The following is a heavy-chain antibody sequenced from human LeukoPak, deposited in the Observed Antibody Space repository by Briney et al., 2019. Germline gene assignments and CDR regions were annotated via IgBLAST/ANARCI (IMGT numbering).Heavy chain of an antibody. Sequence: SETLSLTCTVSGGSISSYYWSWIRQPPGKGLEWIGYIYYSGSTNYNPSLKSRVTISVDTSKNQFSLKLSSVTAADTAVYYCARGGDYYDSSGYYYYFDYWGQGTLVTVSS. V-gene: IGHV4-59*01. CDR1: GGSISSYY. D-gene: IGHD3-22*01. CDR2: IYYSGST. J-gene: IGHJ4*02. CDR3: ARGGDYYDSSGYYYYFDY.